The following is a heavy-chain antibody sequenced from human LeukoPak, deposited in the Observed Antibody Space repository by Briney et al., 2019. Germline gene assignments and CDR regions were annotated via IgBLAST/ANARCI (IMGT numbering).Heavy chain of an antibody. CDR2: IYYSGST. J-gene: IGHJ4*02. CDR1: GGSISSYY. D-gene: IGHD1-26*01. V-gene: IGHV4-59*01. Sequence: PSETLSLTCTVSGGSISSYYWSWIRQPPGKGLEWIGYIYYSGSTNYNPSLKSRVTISVDTSKNQFSLKLSSVTAADTAVYYCARGEYSGSYGGFDYWGQGTLVTVSS. CDR3: ARGEYSGSYGGFDY.